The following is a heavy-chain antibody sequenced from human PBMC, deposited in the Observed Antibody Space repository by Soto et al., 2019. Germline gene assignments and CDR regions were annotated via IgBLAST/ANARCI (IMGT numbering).Heavy chain of an antibody. D-gene: IGHD3-22*01. V-gene: IGHV3-74*01. CDR1: GFTFSTYW. CDR3: AREDAYYYDSSGHIDY. CDR2: INSDGSST. Sequence: GGSLRLSCAASGFTFSTYWMHWVRQAPGKGLVWVSRINSDGSSTSYADSVKGRFTISRDNAKNTLYLQMNSLRAEDTAMYYCAREDAYYYDSSGHIDYWGQGTLVTVSS. J-gene: IGHJ4*02.